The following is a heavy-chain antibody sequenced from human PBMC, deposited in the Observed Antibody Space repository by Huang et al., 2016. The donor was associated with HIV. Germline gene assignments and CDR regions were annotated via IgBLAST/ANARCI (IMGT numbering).Heavy chain of an antibody. Sequence: QVQLQESGPGLVKPSQTLSLTCTVSGGSITSGSYYWSWIRQPAGKGLEWIGHMYTRGSTNFNPSLKSRVTILLDTSKNQFSLKLSSVTAADTAVYYCVRAKFSPDAFDIWGQGTMVTVSS. CDR3: VRAKFSPDAFDI. CDR1: GGSITSGSYY. CDR2: MYTRGST. V-gene: IGHV4-61*09. J-gene: IGHJ3*02.